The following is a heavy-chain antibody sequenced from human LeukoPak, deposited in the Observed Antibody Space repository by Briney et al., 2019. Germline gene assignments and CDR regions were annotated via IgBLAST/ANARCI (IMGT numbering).Heavy chain of an antibody. CDR1: GGSISSSSYY. J-gene: IGHJ5*02. D-gene: IGHD6-13*01. CDR2: IYYSGST. Sequence: SETLSLTCTVSGGSISSSSYYWGWIRQPPGKGLEWIGSIYYSGSTHYNPSLKSRVTISVDTSKNQFSLKLSSVTAADTAVYYCARRPGTSYNWFDPWGQGTLVTVSS. V-gene: IGHV4-39*01. CDR3: ARRPGTSYNWFDP.